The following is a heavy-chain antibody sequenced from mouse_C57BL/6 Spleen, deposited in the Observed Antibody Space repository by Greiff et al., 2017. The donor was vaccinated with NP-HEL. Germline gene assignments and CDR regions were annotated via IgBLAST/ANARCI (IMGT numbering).Heavy chain of an antibody. V-gene: IGHV1-54*01. Sequence: QVQLQQSGAELVRPGTSVKVSCKASGYAFTNYLIEWVKQRPGQGLEWIGVINPGSGGTNYNEKFKGKATLTADKSSSTAYMQLSSLTSEDSAVYFCARYQLGRNWYFDVWGTGTTVTVSS. CDR2: INPGSGGT. D-gene: IGHD4-1*02. J-gene: IGHJ1*03. CDR1: GYAFTNYL. CDR3: ARYQLGRNWYFDV.